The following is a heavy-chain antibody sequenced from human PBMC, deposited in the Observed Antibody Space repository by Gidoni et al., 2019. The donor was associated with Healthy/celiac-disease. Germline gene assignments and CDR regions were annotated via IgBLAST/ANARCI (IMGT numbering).Heavy chain of an antibody. CDR2: IYPGDSDT. Sequence: EVQLVQSGAAVKKHGESLKISCKGSGYSFTSYWIGWVRQMPGKGLEWMGIIYPGDSDTRYSPSFQGQVTISADKSISTAYLQWSSLKASDTAMYYCARAVRGRFLEWLLDYWGQGTLVTVSS. CDR3: ARAVRGRFLEWLLDY. CDR1: GYSFTSYW. V-gene: IGHV5-51*01. D-gene: IGHD3-3*01. J-gene: IGHJ4*02.